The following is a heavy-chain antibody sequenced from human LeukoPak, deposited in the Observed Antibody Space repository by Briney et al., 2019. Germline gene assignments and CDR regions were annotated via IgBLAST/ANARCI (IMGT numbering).Heavy chain of an antibody. CDR3: ATETNGRHYDY. CDR1: GFTFDDYG. Sequence: GGSLRLSCAASGFTFDDYGVSWVRQAPGKGLEWVASIGPTGSDRYHADSIKGRFTISRDNANNFLYLQMNSLRAEDTAVYYCATETNGRHYDYWGQGTLLTVSS. D-gene: IGHD1-14*01. J-gene: IGHJ4*02. CDR2: IGPTGSDR. V-gene: IGHV3-21*06.